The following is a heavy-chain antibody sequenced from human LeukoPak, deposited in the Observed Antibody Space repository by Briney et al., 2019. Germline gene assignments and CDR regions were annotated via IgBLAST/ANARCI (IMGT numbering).Heavy chain of an antibody. V-gene: IGHV3-23*01. J-gene: IGHJ6*04. Sequence: GGSLRLSCAASGFTFSSFGMSWVRQAPGKGLEWVSTISGSGSITYYADSVKGRFTISRDNSKNTLYVQMNSLRAEDTAVYYCAELGITMIGGVWGKGTTVTISS. CDR3: AELGITMIGGV. CDR2: ISGSGSIT. CDR1: GFTFSSFG. D-gene: IGHD3-10*02.